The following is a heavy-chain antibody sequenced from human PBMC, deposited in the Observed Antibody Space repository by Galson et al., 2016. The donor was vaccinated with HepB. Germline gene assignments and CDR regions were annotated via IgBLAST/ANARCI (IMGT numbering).Heavy chain of an antibody. CDR3: ARSKGYYYYAMDV. J-gene: IGHJ6*02. CDR2: ISFDGSNK. V-gene: IGHV3-30-3*01. Sequence: SLRLSCAASGFTFSTYAMHWVRQAPGKGLEWVAGISFDGSNKYCADAEKGRFTISRDNSKTTLYLQMNSLRPDDTAVHYCARSKGYYYYAMDVWGQGTTVTVSS. CDR1: GFTFSTYA.